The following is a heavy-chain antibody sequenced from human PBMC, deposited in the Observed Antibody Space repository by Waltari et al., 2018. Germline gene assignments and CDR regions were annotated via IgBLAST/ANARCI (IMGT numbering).Heavy chain of an antibody. CDR3: ARDLVAAAGGYFDS. CDR2: TYSSGRT. J-gene: IGHJ4*02. CDR1: GGSISPYY. Sequence: QVQLQESGPGLVKPSETLSLTCTVSGGSISPYYWSWIRQPAGKGLEWIGRTYSSGRTNYNPSLKSRVTMSVDTSKNQFSLKLNSVTAADTAVYYCARDLVAAAGGYFDSWGQGTLVTVSS. D-gene: IGHD6-13*01. V-gene: IGHV4-4*07.